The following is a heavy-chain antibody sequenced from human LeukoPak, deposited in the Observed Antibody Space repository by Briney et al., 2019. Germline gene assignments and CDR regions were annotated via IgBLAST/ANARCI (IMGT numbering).Heavy chain of an antibody. V-gene: IGHV1-2*02. Sequence: ASVKVSCKASGYTFTGYYMHWVRQAPGQGLEWMGWINPNNGGTNYAQKFQGRVTMTLDTSISTGYMELSRLRSDDTAIYFCARVDGGEWYYFDYWGQGTLVTVSS. D-gene: IGHD2-8*02. CDR3: ARVDGGEWYYFDY. J-gene: IGHJ4*02. CDR1: GYTFTGYY. CDR2: INPNNGGT.